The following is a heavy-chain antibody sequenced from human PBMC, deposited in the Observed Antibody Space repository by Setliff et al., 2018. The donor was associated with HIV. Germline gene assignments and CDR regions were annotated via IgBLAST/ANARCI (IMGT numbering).Heavy chain of an antibody. D-gene: IGHD6-13*01. J-gene: IGHJ4*02. CDR2: ISAYHGNT. V-gene: IGHV1-18*01. CDR3: ARGDWPPSSSWYLY. Sequence: ASVTVSCQASGYTFTSYGISWVRQAPGQGLEWMGWISAYHGNTNYAQKLQGRVTMTTDTSTSTAYMELRSLRSDDTAVYYCARGDWPPSSSWYLYWGQGTLVTVSS. CDR1: GYTFTSYG.